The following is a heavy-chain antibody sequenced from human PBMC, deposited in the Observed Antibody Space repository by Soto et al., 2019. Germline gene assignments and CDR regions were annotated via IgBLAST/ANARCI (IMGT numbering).Heavy chain of an antibody. D-gene: IGHD6-6*01. V-gene: IGHV1-2*04. Sequence: GASVKVSCKASGYTFTGYYMHWVRQAPGQGLEWMGWINPNSGGTNYAQKFQGWVTMTRDTSISTAYMELSRLRSDDTAVYYCARAFSGSSSLKYYYYGMDVWGQGTTVTVSS. CDR2: INPNSGGT. CDR3: ARAFSGSSSLKYYYYGMDV. CDR1: GYTFTGYY. J-gene: IGHJ6*02.